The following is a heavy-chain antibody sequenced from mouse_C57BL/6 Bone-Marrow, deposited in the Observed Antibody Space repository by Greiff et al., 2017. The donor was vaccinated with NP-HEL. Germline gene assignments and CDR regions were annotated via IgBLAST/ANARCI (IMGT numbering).Heavy chain of an antibody. D-gene: IGHD2-12*01. J-gene: IGHJ2*01. Sequence: DAGGGLVQPKGSLKLSCAASGFSFNTYAMNWVRQAPGKGLEWVARIRSKSNNYATYYADSVKDRFTISRDDSESMLYLQMNNLKTEDTAMYCCVRHQDDNFDYWGQGTTLTVSS. CDR1: GFSFNTYA. V-gene: IGHV10-1*01. CDR3: VRHQDDNFDY. CDR2: IRSKSNNYAT.